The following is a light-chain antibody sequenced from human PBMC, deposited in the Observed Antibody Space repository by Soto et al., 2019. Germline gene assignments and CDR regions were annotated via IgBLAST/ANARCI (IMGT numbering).Light chain of an antibody. CDR3: QSYDSRLSAYG. Sequence: SVLTQPPSVSWAPGQRVTISCTGSNSNIGAGYDVHWYLQLPGTAPKLLVYTNNNRPSGVPDRFSGSKSGTSASLAITGLQAEDEADYYCQSYDSRLSAYGFGTGTKVTVL. CDR2: TNN. V-gene: IGLV1-40*01. CDR1: NSNIGAGYD. J-gene: IGLJ1*01.